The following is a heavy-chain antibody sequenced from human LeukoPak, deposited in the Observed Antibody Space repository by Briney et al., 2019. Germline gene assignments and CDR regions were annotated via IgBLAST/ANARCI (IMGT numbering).Heavy chain of an antibody. Sequence: SGTLSLTCAVSGDSVNNTNWWTWVRQSPGKGLEWIGEIFHSGVTNYNPSLKSRAVISLEKSKNQFSLKLTSVTAADTAVYYCARSRQASGLFNSWGQGTLVVVSS. V-gene: IGHV4-4*02. D-gene: IGHD3-10*01. CDR1: GDSVNNTNW. CDR2: IFHSGVT. J-gene: IGHJ5*01. CDR3: ARSRQASGLFNS.